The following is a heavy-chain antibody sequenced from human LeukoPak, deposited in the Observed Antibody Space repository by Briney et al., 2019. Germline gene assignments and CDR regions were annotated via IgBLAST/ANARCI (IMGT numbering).Heavy chain of an antibody. V-gene: IGHV1-69*04. CDR3: ARYKGPGKYCSGGSCYFDY. D-gene: IGHD2-15*01. Sequence: GASVKVSCTASGGTFSSYAISWVRQAPGHGLEWLGRIIPIIGIAKYAQKFQGRVTITSNKSTSTAYMELSSLRSEDTAVYYCARYKGPGKYCSGGSCYFDYWGQGTLVIVVS. CDR2: IIPIIGIA. CDR1: GGTFSSYA. J-gene: IGHJ4*02.